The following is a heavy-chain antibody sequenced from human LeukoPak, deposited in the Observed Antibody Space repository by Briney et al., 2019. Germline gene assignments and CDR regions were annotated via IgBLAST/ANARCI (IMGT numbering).Heavy chain of an antibody. V-gene: IGHV3-7*01. CDR2: IKQDGSGQ. Sequence: PGRSLRLSCAAAGFTFSSYGMSSVRQAPGKGLGWVTNIKQDGSGQYYVDSVKGRFTISRDNAKNSVYLQMNSLRAKDTAVYYFAADDTVGIDYWGQGTLVTVSS. J-gene: IGHJ4*02. D-gene: IGHD4-23*01. CDR3: AADDTVGIDY. CDR1: GFTFSSYG.